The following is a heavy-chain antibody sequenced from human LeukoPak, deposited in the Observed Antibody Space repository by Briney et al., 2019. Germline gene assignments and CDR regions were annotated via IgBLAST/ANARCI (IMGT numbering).Heavy chain of an antibody. D-gene: IGHD2-8*01. J-gene: IGHJ4*02. Sequence: SVKVSCKASGGTFSSYAISWVRQAPGQGLEWMGRIIPILGIANYAQKFQGRVTITADKSTSTAYMELSSLRSEDTAVYYCARDSSGIVLMLYAIYFDYWGQGTLVTVSS. V-gene: IGHV1-69*04. CDR1: GGTFSSYA. CDR2: IIPILGIA. CDR3: ARDSSGIVLMLYAIYFDY.